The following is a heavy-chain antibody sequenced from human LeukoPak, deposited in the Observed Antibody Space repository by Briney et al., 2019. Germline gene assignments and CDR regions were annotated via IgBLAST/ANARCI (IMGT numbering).Heavy chain of an antibody. J-gene: IGHJ4*02. V-gene: IGHV4-59*08. Sequence: SETLSLTCTVSGGSISSYYWSWIRQPPGKGLEWIGYIYYSGSTNYNPSPKSRVTISVDTSKNQFSLKLSSVTAADTAVYYCARRHYYDSSGYFDYWGQGTLVTVSS. CDR1: GGSISSYY. CDR2: IYYSGST. CDR3: ARRHYYDSSGYFDY. D-gene: IGHD3-22*01.